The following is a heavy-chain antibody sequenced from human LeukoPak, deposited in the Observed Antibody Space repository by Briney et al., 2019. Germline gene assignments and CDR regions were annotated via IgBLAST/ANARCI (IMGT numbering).Heavy chain of an antibody. CDR3: ARGVSGEP. D-gene: IGHD1-14*01. CDR1: GFTFSSFW. J-gene: IGHJ5*02. Sequence: SGGSLRLSCAASGFTFSSFWMSWVRQAPGKGLEWVANINQDGSGKYFVDSVKGRFTISRDNAKNSLYLQMNSLRAEGTAVYYCARGVSGEPWGQGTLVTVSS. V-gene: IGHV3-7*01. CDR2: INQDGSGK.